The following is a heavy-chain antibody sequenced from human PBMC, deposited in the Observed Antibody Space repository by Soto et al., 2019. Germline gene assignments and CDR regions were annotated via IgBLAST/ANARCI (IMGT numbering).Heavy chain of an antibody. CDR2: ISAYNGNT. Sequence: QVQLVQSGAEVKKPGASVKVSCKASGYTFTSYGISWVRQAPGQGLEWMGWISAYNGNTNYAQKLQGRVTMTTDTSTSTXXMXLXXMRSDDTAVYYGARGPSAYYDYVWGSYRYDNWFDPWGQGTLVTVSS. J-gene: IGHJ5*02. D-gene: IGHD3-16*02. CDR3: ARGPSAYYDYVWGSYRYDNWFDP. CDR1: GYTFTSYG. V-gene: IGHV1-18*01.